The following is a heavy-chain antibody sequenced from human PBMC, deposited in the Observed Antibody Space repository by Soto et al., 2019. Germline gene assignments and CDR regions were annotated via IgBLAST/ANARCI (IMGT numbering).Heavy chain of an antibody. CDR3: ARDKSPYSSGWHNRHFDY. J-gene: IGHJ4*02. V-gene: IGHV3-30-3*01. Sequence: QVQLVESGGGVVQPGRSLRLSCAASGFTFSSYAMHWVRQAPGKGLEWVAVISYDGSNKYYADSVNGRFTISRDNFKNTLYLQMNSLRAEDTAVYYCARDKSPYSSGWHNRHFDYWGQGTLVTVSS. CDR1: GFTFSSYA. CDR2: ISYDGSNK. D-gene: IGHD6-19*01.